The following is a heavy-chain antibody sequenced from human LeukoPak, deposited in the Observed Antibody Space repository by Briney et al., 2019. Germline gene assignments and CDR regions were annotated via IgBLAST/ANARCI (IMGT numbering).Heavy chain of an antibody. CDR1: GYTFTSYG. CDR2: IHTYNGHT. D-gene: IGHD3-22*01. V-gene: IGHV1-18*01. J-gene: IGHJ5*02. CDR3: ARDQYYDSKGWFDP. Sequence: ASVKVSCKASGYTFTSYGISWVRQAPGQGLEWRGWIHTYNGHTNYAQKLQGRVTMTTDTSTSTAYMELRSLRSDDTAVYYCARDQYYDSKGWFDPWGQGTLVTVSS.